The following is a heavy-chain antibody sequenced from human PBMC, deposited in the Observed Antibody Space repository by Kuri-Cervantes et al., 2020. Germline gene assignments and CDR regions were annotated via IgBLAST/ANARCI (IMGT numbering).Heavy chain of an antibody. CDR1: GYTFTGYY. Sequence: ASVKVSCKASGYTFTGYYMHWVRQAPGQGLEWMGIINPSGGSTSYAQKFQGRVTMTRDTSISTAYMELSRLRSDDTAVYYCAREGSGGPDYWYFDLWGRGTLVTVSS. V-gene: IGHV1-46*01. CDR3: AREGSGGPDYWYFDL. CDR2: INPSGGST. J-gene: IGHJ2*01. D-gene: IGHD1-26*01.